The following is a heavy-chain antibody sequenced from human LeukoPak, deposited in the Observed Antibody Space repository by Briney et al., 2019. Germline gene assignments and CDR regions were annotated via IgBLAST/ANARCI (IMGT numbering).Heavy chain of an antibody. CDR1: GYSFTDYY. Sequence: GASVKVSCKASGYSFTDYYMHWVRQAPGQGLEWMGWINPNSGDTNFAQKFQGRVTMTRDTSISTVYMELSSLRSEDTAVYYCARDTDYYDSSGLLDYWGQGTLVTVSS. CDR3: ARDTDYYDSSGLLDY. D-gene: IGHD3-22*01. CDR2: INPNSGDT. J-gene: IGHJ4*02. V-gene: IGHV1-2*02.